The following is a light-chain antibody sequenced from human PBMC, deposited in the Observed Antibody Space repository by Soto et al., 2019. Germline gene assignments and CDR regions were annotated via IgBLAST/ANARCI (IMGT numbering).Light chain of an antibody. CDR1: SSDVGVYNY. CDR3: SSYTSGSTLYVV. V-gene: IGLV2-14*01. J-gene: IGLJ2*01. Sequence: QSALTQPASVSGSPGQSITISCTGTSSDVGVYNYVYWYQQHPGKAPKLMIYDVSNRPSGVSNRFSGSKSGNTASLTISGLPAEDEADYYCSSYTSGSTLYVVFGGGTQLTVL. CDR2: DVS.